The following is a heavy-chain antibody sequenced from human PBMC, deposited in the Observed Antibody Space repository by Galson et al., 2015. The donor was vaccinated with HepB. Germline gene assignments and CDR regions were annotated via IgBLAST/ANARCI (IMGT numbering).Heavy chain of an antibody. CDR1: GFTFSGSA. J-gene: IGHJ4*02. Sequence: SLRLSCAASGFTFSGSAMHWVRQASGKGLEWVGRISPENYDTAYAPSVKGRFIVFRDDSKSTAYLHMDSLKTEDTAVYYCAGGVRDYAPQYWGQGTLVTVSS. D-gene: IGHD4-17*01. CDR2: ISPENYDT. V-gene: IGHV3-73*01. CDR3: AGGVRDYAPQY.